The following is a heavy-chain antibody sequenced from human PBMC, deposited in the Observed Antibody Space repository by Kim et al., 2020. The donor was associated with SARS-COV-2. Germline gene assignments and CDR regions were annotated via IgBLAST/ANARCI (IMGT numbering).Heavy chain of an antibody. CDR3: ARAFKYDFWSGYYPWYFDY. Sequence: NRVTISVDTSKNQFSLKLSSVTAADTAVYYCARAFKYDFWSGYYPWYFDYWGQGTLVTVSS. J-gene: IGHJ4*02. V-gene: IGHV4-34*01. D-gene: IGHD3-3*01.